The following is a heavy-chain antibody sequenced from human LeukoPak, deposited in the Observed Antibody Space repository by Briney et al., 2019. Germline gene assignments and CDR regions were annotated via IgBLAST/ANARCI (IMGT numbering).Heavy chain of an antibody. D-gene: IGHD3-22*01. J-gene: IGHJ4*02. CDR3: ASNYDSSGYYYFDY. CDR1: GGTFSSYA. CDR2: IIPIFGTA. Sequence: ASVKVSCKASGGTFSSYAISWVRQAPGQGLEWMGGIIPIFGTANYAQKFQGRVTITADESTSTAYMELSSLRSGDTAVYYCASNYDSSGYYYFDYWGQGTLVTVSS. V-gene: IGHV1-69*13.